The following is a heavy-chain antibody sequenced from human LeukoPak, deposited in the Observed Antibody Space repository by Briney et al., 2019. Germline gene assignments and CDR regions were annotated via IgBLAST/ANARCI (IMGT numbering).Heavy chain of an antibody. CDR2: IYYSGST. D-gene: IGHD3-3*01. CDR3: ARVPIFGVVIYPDYYYGMDV. CDR1: GGSISSSSYY. V-gene: IGHV4-39*07. Sequence: SETLSLTCTVSGGSISSSSYYWGWIRQPPGKGLEWIGSIYYSGSTYYNPSLKSRVTISVDTSKNQFSLKLSSVTAADAAVYYCARVPIFGVVIYPDYYYGMDVWGQGTTVTVSS. J-gene: IGHJ6*02.